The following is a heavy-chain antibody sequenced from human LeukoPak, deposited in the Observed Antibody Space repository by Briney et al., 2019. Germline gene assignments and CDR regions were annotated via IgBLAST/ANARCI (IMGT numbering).Heavy chain of an antibody. J-gene: IGHJ4*02. CDR3: TSTYYDFWSGEH. D-gene: IGHD3-3*01. CDR1: GFTFGDYA. V-gene: IGHV3-49*04. CDR2: IRSKAYGGTT. Sequence: PGRSLRLSCTASGFTFGDYAMSWVRQAPGKGLEWVGFIRSKAYGGTTEYAASVKGRFTISRDDSKSIAYLQMNSLKTEDTAVYYCTSTYYDFWSGEHWGQGTLVTDSS.